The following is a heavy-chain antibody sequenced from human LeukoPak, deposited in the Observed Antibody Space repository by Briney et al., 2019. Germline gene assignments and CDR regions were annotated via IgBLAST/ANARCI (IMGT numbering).Heavy chain of an antibody. V-gene: IGHV3-74*01. CDR1: GFTFSSYW. Sequence: GGSLRLSCAASGFTFSSYWMHWVRHAPGKGLVWVSRINSDGSSTTYADSVKGRFTISRDNAKNTLYLQMNSLRAEDTAVYYCAKDWGSPGRKYFDYWGQGTLVTVSS. CDR3: AKDWGSPGRKYFDY. D-gene: IGHD3-16*01. J-gene: IGHJ4*02. CDR2: INSDGSST.